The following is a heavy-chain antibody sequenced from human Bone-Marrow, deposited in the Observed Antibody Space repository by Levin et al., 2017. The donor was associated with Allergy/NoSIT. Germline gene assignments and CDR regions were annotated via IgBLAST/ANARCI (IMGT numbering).Heavy chain of an antibody. CDR1: GYNFATHD. CDR2: MNPKSGNT. CDR3: TRGQGWLRPFDY. D-gene: IGHD5-12*01. J-gene: IGHJ4*02. Sequence: PGESLKISCQASGYNFATHDFNWVRQGPGQGLEWMGWMNPKSGNTGYARKFQGRITMTRNTSMSTAYMELSSLKSDDTAVYYCTRGQGWLRPFDYWGQGTLVNVPS. V-gene: IGHV1-8*02.